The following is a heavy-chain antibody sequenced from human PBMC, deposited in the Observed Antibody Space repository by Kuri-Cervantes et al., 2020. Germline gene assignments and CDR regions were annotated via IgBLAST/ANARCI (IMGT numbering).Heavy chain of an antibody. D-gene: IGHD2-15*01. Sequence: GSLRLSCTVSGGSISSYFWSWIRQPPGKGLEWIGYIYYSGSTNYNPSLKSRVTMSVDTSKNQFSLKLSSVTAADTAVYYCARGRVAATTSYYFDFWGQGTLVTVSS. CDR3: ARGRVAATTSYYFDF. CDR2: IYYSGST. CDR1: GGSISSYF. V-gene: IGHV4-59*12. J-gene: IGHJ4*02.